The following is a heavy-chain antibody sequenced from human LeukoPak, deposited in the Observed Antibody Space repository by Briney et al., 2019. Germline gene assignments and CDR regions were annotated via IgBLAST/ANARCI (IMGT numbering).Heavy chain of an antibody. V-gene: IGHV3-20*04. CDR3: ARDFGYGGNSDY. D-gene: IGHD4-23*01. CDR2: INWNGGST. J-gene: IGHJ4*02. CDR1: GFTFDDYG. Sequence: PGGSLRLYCAASGFTFDDYGMSWVRQAPGEGLEWVSGINWNGGSTGYADSVKGRFTISRDNAKNSLYLQTNSLRAEDTALYYCARDFGYGGNSDYWGQGTLVTVSS.